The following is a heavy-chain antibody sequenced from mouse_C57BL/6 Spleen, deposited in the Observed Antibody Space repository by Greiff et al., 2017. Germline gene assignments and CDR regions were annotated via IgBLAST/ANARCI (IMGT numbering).Heavy chain of an antibody. CDR3: ARRYYYGSSSYAMDY. CDR1: GFTFSDYG. J-gene: IGHJ4*01. D-gene: IGHD1-1*01. Sequence: VQLQESGGGLVKPGGSLKLSCAASGFTFSDYGMHWVRQAPEKGLEWVAYISSGSSTIYYADTVKGRFTISRDNAKNTLFLQMTSLRSEDTAMYYCARRYYYGSSSYAMDYWGQGTSVTVSS. CDR2: ISSGSSTI. V-gene: IGHV5-17*01.